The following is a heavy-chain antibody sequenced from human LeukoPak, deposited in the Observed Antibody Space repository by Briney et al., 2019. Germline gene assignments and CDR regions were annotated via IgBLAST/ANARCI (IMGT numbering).Heavy chain of an antibody. V-gene: IGHV1-8*02. CDR1: GYTFTGYY. CDR2: MNPNSGNT. Sequence: ASVKVSCKASGYTFTGYYMHWVRQATGQGLEWMGWMNPNSGNTGYAQKFQGRVTMTRNTSISTAYMELSSLRSEDTAVYYCARMVRYYYYMDVWGKGTTVTISS. J-gene: IGHJ6*03. D-gene: IGHD2-8*01. CDR3: ARMVRYYYYMDV.